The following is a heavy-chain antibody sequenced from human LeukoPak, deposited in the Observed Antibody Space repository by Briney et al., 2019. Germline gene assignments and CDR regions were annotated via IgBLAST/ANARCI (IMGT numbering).Heavy chain of an antibody. CDR3: ANAARANLGSDY. J-gene: IGHJ4*02. CDR1: GFTFSSYS. Sequence: GGSLRLSCAASGFTFSSYSMNWVRQAPGKGLEWVSAISGSGGSTYYADSVKGRFTISRDNSKNTLYLQMNSLRAEDTAVYYCANAARANLGSDYWGQGTLVTVSS. D-gene: IGHD5-24*01. V-gene: IGHV3-23*01. CDR2: ISGSGGST.